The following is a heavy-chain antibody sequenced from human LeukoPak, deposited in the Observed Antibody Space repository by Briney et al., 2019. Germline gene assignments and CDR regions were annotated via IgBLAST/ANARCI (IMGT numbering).Heavy chain of an antibody. Sequence: SSETLSLTCAVYGGSFSGYYWSWIRQPPGKGLEWIGEINHSGSTNYNPSLKSRVTISVDTSKNQFSLKLSSVTAADTAVYYCARDTAAAGIRYYYYYMGVWGKGTTVTVSS. J-gene: IGHJ6*03. CDR3: ARDTAAAGIRYYYYYMGV. D-gene: IGHD6-13*01. CDR2: INHSGST. CDR1: GGSFSGYY. V-gene: IGHV4-34*01.